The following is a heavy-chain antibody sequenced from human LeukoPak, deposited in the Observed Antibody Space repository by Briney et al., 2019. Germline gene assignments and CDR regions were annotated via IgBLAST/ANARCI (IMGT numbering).Heavy chain of an antibody. V-gene: IGHV3-20*04. Sequence: RGSLRLSRAPPGFPFAKYAMASVRQGPEKGLEWVSGITWNGGITAYPDSVKGRFTISRDNAKNSLYLQMTSLRAEDTGLYYCARDGPVVGVELDLWGQGTLVTVSS. J-gene: IGHJ4*02. CDR1: GFPFAKYA. CDR2: ITWNGGIT. D-gene: IGHD6-19*01. CDR3: ARDGPVVGVELDL.